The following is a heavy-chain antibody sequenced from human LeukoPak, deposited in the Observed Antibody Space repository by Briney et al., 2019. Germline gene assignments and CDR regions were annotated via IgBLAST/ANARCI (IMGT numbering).Heavy chain of an antibody. Sequence: PGGSLRLSCAASGFTFSSYSMNWVRQAPGKGLEWVSYIKGSGDSIFYADSVKGRFTISRDNAKNSLYLQMNSLRAEDTAVYYCAKLHNLNSDYWGQGTLVTVSS. V-gene: IGHV3-48*01. CDR3: AKLHNLNSDY. J-gene: IGHJ4*02. D-gene: IGHD1-14*01. CDR1: GFTFSSYS. CDR2: IKGSGDSI.